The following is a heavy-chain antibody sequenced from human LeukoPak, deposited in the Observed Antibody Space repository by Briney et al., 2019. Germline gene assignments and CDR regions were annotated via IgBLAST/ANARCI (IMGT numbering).Heavy chain of an antibody. CDR2: INHSGST. J-gene: IGHJ4*02. CDR1: GGSFSGYY. D-gene: IGHD3-10*01. CDR3: ASGSYSAY. V-gene: IGHV4-34*01. Sequence: SETLSLTCAVYGGSFSGYYWSWIRQPPGKGLEWIGEINHSGSTNYNPSLKSRVTISVDTSKNQFSLKLSSVTAADTAVYYCASGSYSAYWGQGTLVTVSS.